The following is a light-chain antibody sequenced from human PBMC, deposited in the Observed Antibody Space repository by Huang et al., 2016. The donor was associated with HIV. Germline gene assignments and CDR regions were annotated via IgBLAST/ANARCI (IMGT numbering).Light chain of an antibody. CDR3: QQSYSNTFT. CDR2: AAF. V-gene: IGKV1-39*01. CDR1: QSISSY. Sequence: DIQMTQSPSSLSASVGDRVIITCRASQSISSYLNWYQQQPGKAPNLLSYAAFSFQSGVPSRFSGIGSGTDFTLTIRSLQPEDFATYYCQQSYSNTFTFGAGTKVDVK. J-gene: IGKJ3*01.